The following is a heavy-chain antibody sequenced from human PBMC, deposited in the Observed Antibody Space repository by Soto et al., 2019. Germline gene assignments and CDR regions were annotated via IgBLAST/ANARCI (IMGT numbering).Heavy chain of an antibody. J-gene: IGHJ6*02. CDR1: GGTFSSYA. D-gene: IGHD3-10*01. CDR2: IIPIFGTA. CDR3: ARITMVRGVGYYYYYGMDV. V-gene: IGHV1-69*06. Sequence: SVKVSCKASGGTFSSYAISWVRQAPGQGLEWMGGIIPIFGTANYAQKFQGRVAITADKSTSTAYMELSSLRSEDTAVYYCARITMVRGVGYYYYYGMDVWGQGTTVTVSS.